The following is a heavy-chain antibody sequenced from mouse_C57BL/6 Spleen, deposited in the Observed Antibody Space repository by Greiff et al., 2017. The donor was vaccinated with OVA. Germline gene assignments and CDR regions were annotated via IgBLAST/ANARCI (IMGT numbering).Heavy chain of an antibody. J-gene: IGHJ2*01. Sequence: QVQLQQSGAELARPGASVKLSCKASGYTFTSYGISWVKQRTGQGLEWIGEIYPRSGNTYYNEKVKGKATLTADKSSSTAYMELRSLTSEDSAVYFCARYRDDEGFDYWGQGTTLTVSS. CDR1: GYTFTSYG. D-gene: IGHD2-14*01. V-gene: IGHV1-81*01. CDR3: ARYRDDEGFDY. CDR2: IYPRSGNT.